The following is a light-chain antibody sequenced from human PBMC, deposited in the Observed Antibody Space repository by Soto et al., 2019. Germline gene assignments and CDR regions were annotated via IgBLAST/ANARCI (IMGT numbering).Light chain of an antibody. J-gene: IGKJ2*01. Sequence: DIQMTQSPSTLSASVGDRVTITCRAGQYISSRLAWYQQKPGKAPKLLIYDASSLESGVPSTFSGSRSGTEFALTISSLQPDDFATYYCQQYEGYPYTFGPGTKLEIK. V-gene: IGKV1-5*01. CDR1: QYISSR. CDR2: DAS. CDR3: QQYEGYPYT.